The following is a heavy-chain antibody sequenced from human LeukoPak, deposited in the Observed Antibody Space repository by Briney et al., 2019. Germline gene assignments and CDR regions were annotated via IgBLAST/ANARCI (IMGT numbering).Heavy chain of an antibody. J-gene: IGHJ6*03. CDR2: IYYYGST. CDR1: GGSMTNYY. V-gene: IGHV4-59*01. CDR3: AREGAGSCGFRYIDV. Sequence: KPSETLSLTCTVSGGSMTNYYWTWIRQPPGEGLEWLAYIYYYGSTNYNPSLESRLTLTVDTSKNQFSLKLSSVTAADTAVYYCAREGAGSCGFRYIDVWGKGTTVTVS. D-gene: IGHD5-18*01.